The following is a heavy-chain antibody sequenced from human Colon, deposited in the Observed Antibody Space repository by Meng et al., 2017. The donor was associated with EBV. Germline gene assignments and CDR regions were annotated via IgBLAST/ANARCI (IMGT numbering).Heavy chain of an antibody. V-gene: IGHV4-34*02. J-gene: IGHJ2*01. D-gene: IGHD7-27*01. CDR1: GGSLSDYY. Sequence: QVQLQQLGAGLLKPSETLSLTCVVYGGSLSDYYCSWIRQSPGRGLEWIGEIHPSGSIFYNPSLQSRVTISVDTSKNQFSLNLNSVTAADTAVYFCSRGVDSYKLGNLWGRGTLVTVSS. CDR2: IHPSGSI. CDR3: SRGVDSYKLGNL.